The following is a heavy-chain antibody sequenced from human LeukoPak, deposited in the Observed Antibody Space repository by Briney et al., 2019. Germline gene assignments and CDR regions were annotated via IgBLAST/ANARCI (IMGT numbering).Heavy chain of an antibody. CDR1: GFTFSSYS. V-gene: IGHV3-21*01. Sequence: GGSLKLSCAASGFTFSSYSMNWVRQAPGKGLEWVSSISSSISYIYYADSVKGRFTISRDNAKNSLYLQMNSLRAEDTAVYYCARAVPLRFLEWLPRGTDKFDYWGQGTLVTVSS. J-gene: IGHJ4*02. D-gene: IGHD3-3*01. CDR3: ARAVPLRFLEWLPRGTDKFDY. CDR2: ISSSISYI.